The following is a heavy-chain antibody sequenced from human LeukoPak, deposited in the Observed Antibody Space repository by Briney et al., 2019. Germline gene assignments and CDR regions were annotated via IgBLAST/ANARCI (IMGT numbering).Heavy chain of an antibody. CDR3: ARRTEEVAFDI. CDR1: GGSISSYY. V-gene: IGHV4-59*08. Sequence: SETLSLTCTVSGGSISSYYWSWIRQPPGKGLEWIGYIYDSGSTNYNSSLKSRVTISVDTSKNQFSLKLRFVTAADTAVYFCARRTEEVAFDIWGQGTMVTVSS. J-gene: IGHJ3*02. D-gene: IGHD1-14*01. CDR2: IYDSGST.